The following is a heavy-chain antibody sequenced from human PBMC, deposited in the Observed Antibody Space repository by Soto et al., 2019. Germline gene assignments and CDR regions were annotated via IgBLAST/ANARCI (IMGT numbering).Heavy chain of an antibody. D-gene: IGHD3-3*01. CDR2: IYYSGST. V-gene: IGHV4-31*03. CDR3: ARTYDFWSGSLEGWFDP. CDR1: GGSIGSGGYY. J-gene: IGHJ5*02. Sequence: ASETLSLTCTVSGGSIGSGGYYWSWIRQHPGKGLEWIGYIYYSGSTYYNPSLKSRVTISVDTSKNQFSLKLSSVTAADTAVYYCARTYDFWSGSLEGWFDPWGQGTLVTVSS.